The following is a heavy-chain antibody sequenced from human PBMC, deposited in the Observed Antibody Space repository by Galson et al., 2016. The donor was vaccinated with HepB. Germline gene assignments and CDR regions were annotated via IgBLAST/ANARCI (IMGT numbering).Heavy chain of an antibody. CDR3: ARSGSYSYAFDI. Sequence: SLRLSCAASGFIFRSYGMHWVRQAPGKGLEWVAVIRYDGSNKYYADSVKGRFTISRDNSKNTLHLQMNSLRAEDTAVYYCARSGSYSYAFDIWGQGTIVTVSS. CDR2: IRYDGSNK. CDR1: GFIFRSYG. J-gene: IGHJ3*02. V-gene: IGHV3-33*01. D-gene: IGHD3-10*01.